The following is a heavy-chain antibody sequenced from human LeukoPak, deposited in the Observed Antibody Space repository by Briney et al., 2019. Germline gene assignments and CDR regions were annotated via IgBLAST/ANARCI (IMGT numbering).Heavy chain of an antibody. CDR3: ARSRTTVTKDPLDS. Sequence: ASVKVSCKAAGGTFNIYAFSWVRQAPGQGLEWMGIINPSGGSTSYAQKFQGRVTMTRDTSTSTVYMELSSLRSEDTAVYYCARSRTTVTKDPLDSWGQGTLVTVSS. V-gene: IGHV1-46*02. CDR2: INPSGGST. J-gene: IGHJ4*02. D-gene: IGHD4-17*01. CDR1: GGTFNIYA.